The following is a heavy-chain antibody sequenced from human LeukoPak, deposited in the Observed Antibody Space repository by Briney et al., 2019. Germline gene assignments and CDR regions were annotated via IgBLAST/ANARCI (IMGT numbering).Heavy chain of an antibody. V-gene: IGHV5-51*01. Sequence: GESLKISCKGSGFSFSTYWIAWVRQMPGKGPEWMTIIYPGDFETRYSPSFQGQVTISADKSIDTMYLQWSSLKASDTAIYYCARALRTGQGDYVPVLWGQGTLVIVSS. CDR1: GFSFSTYW. CDR3: ARALRTGQGDYVPVL. J-gene: IGHJ4*02. D-gene: IGHD4-17*01. CDR2: IYPGDFET.